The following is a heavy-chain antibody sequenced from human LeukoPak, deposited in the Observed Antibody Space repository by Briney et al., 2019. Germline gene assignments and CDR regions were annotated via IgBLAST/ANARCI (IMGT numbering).Heavy chain of an antibody. CDR2: SVGIGGGTGT. J-gene: IGHJ3*02. Sequence: PRGSLRLSCVVSGFTLSSYGTNWVRHAPGKILEWVSSSVGIGGGTGTYHADSVTGRFTISRAASNNTLFLHMTSLTVEDTAVYYCAKGTTGHCSGATCYPFDMWGQGTVVTVSS. D-gene: IGHD2-15*01. CDR3: AKGTTGHCSGATCYPFDM. CDR1: GFTLSSYG. V-gene: IGHV3-23*01.